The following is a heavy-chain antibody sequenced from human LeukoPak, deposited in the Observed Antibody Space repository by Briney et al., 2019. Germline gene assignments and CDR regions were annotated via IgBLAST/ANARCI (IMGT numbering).Heavy chain of an antibody. D-gene: IGHD5-12*01. Sequence: GGSLRLSCEASGVTFSSYVMSWVRQAPGKGPEWVSGISGSGGGTYYADSVKGRFTISRDNSKNTLYLQMNSLRAEDTAVYYCAKDQRLVMWLRGAFDIWGQGTMVTVSS. CDR2: ISGSGGGT. J-gene: IGHJ3*02. CDR3: AKDQRLVMWLRGAFDI. V-gene: IGHV3-23*01. CDR1: GVTFSSYV.